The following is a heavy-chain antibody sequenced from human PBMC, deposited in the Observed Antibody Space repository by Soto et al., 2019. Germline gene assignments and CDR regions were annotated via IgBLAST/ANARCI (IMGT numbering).Heavy chain of an antibody. CDR1: GFTFSSYA. V-gene: IGHV3-23*01. Sequence: EVQLLESGGGLVQPGGSLRLSCAASGFTFSSYAMSWVRQAPGKGLEWVSAISGSGGSTYYADSVKGRFTISRDNSKNTLSLQINSLKDEDTAVYYCAKGANGVNCSSTSCYSCSRKAYYYGMDVWGQGTTVTVSS. D-gene: IGHD2-2*01. CDR2: ISGSGGST. J-gene: IGHJ6*02. CDR3: AKGANGVNCSSTSCYSCSRKAYYYGMDV.